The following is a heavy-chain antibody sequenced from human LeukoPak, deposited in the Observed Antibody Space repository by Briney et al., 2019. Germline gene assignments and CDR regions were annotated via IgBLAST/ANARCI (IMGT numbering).Heavy chain of an antibody. J-gene: IGHJ4*02. V-gene: IGHV1-46*01. CDR1: GYTFTSYH. D-gene: IGHD3-16*01. CDR2: VKSSGDIT. Sequence: ASVKVSCKASGYTFTSYHMHWVRQAPGQGLKWMGIVKSSGDITLYAQKFQGRVTVTRDTSTSTVYMELRSLRSEDTAVYYCVREDPNTYFFDFWGQGTLVTVSS. CDR3: VREDPNTYFFDF.